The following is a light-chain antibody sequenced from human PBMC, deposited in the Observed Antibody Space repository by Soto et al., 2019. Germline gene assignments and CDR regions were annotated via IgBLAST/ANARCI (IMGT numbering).Light chain of an antibody. CDR1: QSIGLA. CDR3: QQRTDRPPWT. CDR2: DAS. Sequence: IMMIQTQRNLAVYGGERATLSCRTSQSIGLAIAWYQHKPGQAPRLLIFDASQRATGIPARFRGSGSGTDFTLSISSLEPDDFAVYYCQQRTDRPPWTFSQGTKVDTK. J-gene: IGKJ1*01. V-gene: IGKV3-11*01.